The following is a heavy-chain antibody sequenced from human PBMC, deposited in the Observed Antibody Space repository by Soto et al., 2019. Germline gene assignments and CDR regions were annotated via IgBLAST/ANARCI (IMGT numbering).Heavy chain of an antibody. J-gene: IGHJ3*01. D-gene: IGHD6-13*01. CDR2: IDYSGST. V-gene: IGHV4-31*03. Sequence: PSETLSLTCTVSGGSISSGGYYWSWIRQHPGKGLEWIGYIDYSGSTYYNPSLKSRVSISVDTSKNQFSLKLSSVTAADTAVYYCARMWSSWLHAFDFWGQGTKVTVSS. CDR1: GGSISSGGYY. CDR3: ARMWSSWLHAFDF.